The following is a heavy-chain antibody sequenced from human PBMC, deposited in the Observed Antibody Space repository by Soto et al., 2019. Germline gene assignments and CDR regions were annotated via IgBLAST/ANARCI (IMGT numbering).Heavy chain of an antibody. CDR1: GGSVSGYY. CDR2: IYYYGYT. D-gene: IGHD1-26*01. V-gene: IGHV4-59*02. J-gene: IGHJ6*01. Sequence: PSETLSLTCTVSGGSVSGYYWNWIRQPPGKGLEWIGYIYYYGYTNYNPSLKSRVTISIDTSKNQFSLKLTSVTAADTAVYYCARDLLHGTCYYGRDWWGQWTTVTV. CDR3: ARDLLHGTCYYGRDW.